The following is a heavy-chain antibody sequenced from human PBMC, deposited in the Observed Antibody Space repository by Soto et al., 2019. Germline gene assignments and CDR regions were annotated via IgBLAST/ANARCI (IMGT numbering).Heavy chain of an antibody. Sequence: ASVKVSCKASGYTFTSYYMHWVRQAPGQGLEWMGIINPSGGSTSYAQKFQGRVTMTRDTSTSTVYMELSSLRSEDTAVYYCARDGRGVVVVDGTPHYYYGMDVWGQGTTVSVSS. CDR2: INPSGGST. J-gene: IGHJ6*02. CDR3: ARDGRGVVVVDGTPHYYYGMDV. D-gene: IGHD2-15*01. V-gene: IGHV1-46*01. CDR1: GYTFTSYY.